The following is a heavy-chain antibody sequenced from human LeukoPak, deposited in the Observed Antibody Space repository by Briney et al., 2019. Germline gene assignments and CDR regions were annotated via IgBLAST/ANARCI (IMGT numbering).Heavy chain of an antibody. D-gene: IGHD1/OR15-1a*01. J-gene: IGHJ4*02. Sequence: PSETLSLTCTVSGGSISSGGYYWSWIRQHPGKGLEWIGYIYYSGSTYYNPSLKSRVTISVDTSKNQFSLKLSSVTAADTAVYYCASVFITGTNYFGYWGQGTLVTVSS. CDR1: GGSISSGGYY. V-gene: IGHV4-31*03. CDR2: IYYSGST. CDR3: ASVFITGTNYFGY.